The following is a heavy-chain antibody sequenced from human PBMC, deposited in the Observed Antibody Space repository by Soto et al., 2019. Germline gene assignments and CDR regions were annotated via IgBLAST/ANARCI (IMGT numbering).Heavy chain of an antibody. J-gene: IGHJ4*02. D-gene: IGHD3-22*01. V-gene: IGHV3-7*01. CDR3: ASAYYYDSSGYSPGGY. CDR2: IKQDGSQK. Sequence: EVQLVESGGGLVQPGGSLRLSCAASGLTFSSYWMSWVRQAPGKGPEWVANIKQDGSQKYYVDSVKGRFTISRDNAKNSLYLQMNSLRVEDTAVYYCASAYYYDSSGYSPGGYWGQGTLVTVSS. CDR1: GLTFSSYW.